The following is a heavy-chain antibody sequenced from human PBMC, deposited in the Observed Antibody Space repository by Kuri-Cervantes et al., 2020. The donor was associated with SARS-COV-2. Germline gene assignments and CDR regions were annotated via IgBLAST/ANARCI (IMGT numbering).Heavy chain of an antibody. Sequence: LRPSCTVSGGSISSGDYYWSWIRQPPGKGLWWIGYIYYIGGTYYNPSLKGRVTISVDTSKNQFSLKLSSVTAADTAVYYWARVSPVLERLLQTYYYYYIDVWGKGTTVTVSS. CDR1: GGSISSGDYY. CDR2: IYYIGGT. CDR3: ARVSPVLERLLQTYYYYYIDV. V-gene: IGHV4-30-4*08. D-gene: IGHD3-3*01. J-gene: IGHJ6*03.